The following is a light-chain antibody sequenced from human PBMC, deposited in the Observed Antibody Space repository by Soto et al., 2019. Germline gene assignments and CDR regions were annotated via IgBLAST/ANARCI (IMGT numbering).Light chain of an antibody. CDR3: QSYDRSLSGLV. CDR1: SSNIGAGYD. V-gene: IGLV1-40*01. J-gene: IGLJ1*01. CDR2: GNS. Sequence: QSVLTQPPSVSGAPGQRVTISCTGSSSNIGAGYDVHWYQQLPGTAPKLLIYGNSNRPSGVPDRFSGSKSGTSASLAITGLQAEDEADYYCQSYDRSLSGLVFGTGTQLTVL.